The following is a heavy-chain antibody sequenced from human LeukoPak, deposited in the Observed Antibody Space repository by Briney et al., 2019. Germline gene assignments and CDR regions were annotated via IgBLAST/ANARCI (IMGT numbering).Heavy chain of an antibody. J-gene: IGHJ3*02. Sequence: ASVKVSCKASGYTFTSYDINWVRQATGRGLEWMGWMNPNSGNTGYAQKFQGRVTITRNTSISTAYMELSSLRSEDTAVYYCARRGRLVAYAFDIWGQGTMVTVSS. CDR3: ARRGRLVAYAFDI. CDR1: GYTFTSYD. V-gene: IGHV1-8*03. CDR2: MNPNSGNT. D-gene: IGHD3-16*01.